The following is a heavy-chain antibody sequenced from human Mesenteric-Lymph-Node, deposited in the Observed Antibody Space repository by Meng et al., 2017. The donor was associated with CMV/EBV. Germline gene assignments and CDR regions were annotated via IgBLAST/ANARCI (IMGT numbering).Heavy chain of an antibody. J-gene: IGHJ4*02. CDR2: IRSSGGII. V-gene: IGHV3-48*04. CDR3: ATSLTYCSSSNCYRAFDN. CDR1: GFTFSTYS. Sequence: GGSLRLSCAASGFTFSTYSMNWVRQAPGKGLEWVSYIRSSGGIIYYADSVKGRFTLSRDNAKNSLYLQMESLRAEDTAVYYCATSLTYCSSSNCYRAFDNWGQGTLVTVSS. D-gene: IGHD2-2*01.